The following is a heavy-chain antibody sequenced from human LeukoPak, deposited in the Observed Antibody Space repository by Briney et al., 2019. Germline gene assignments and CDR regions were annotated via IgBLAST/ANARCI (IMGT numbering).Heavy chain of an antibody. CDR2: IYSGGST. CDR3: AKEGDFWSGYPNWFDP. D-gene: IGHD3-3*01. CDR1: GFTVSSNY. Sequence: GGSLRLSCAASGFTVSSNYMSWVRQAPGKGLEWVSVIYSGGSTYYADSVKGRFTISRDNSKNSLYLQMNSLRTEDTALYYCAKEGDFWSGYPNWFDPWGQGTLVTVSS. V-gene: IGHV3-53*05. J-gene: IGHJ5*02.